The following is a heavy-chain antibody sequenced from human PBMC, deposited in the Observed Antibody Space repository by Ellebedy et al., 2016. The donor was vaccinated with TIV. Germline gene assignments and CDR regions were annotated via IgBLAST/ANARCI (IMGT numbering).Heavy chain of an antibody. J-gene: IGHJ4*02. CDR2: IYSGGDR. Sequence: GESLKISCAASGFTVNNNYMRWFRQAPGKGLEWVSLIYSGGDRYYADSVKGRFTISRDNSNNMVYLQMNSLRVEDTAVYYCARDRHCVGGRCYSVWGQGTLVTVSS. V-gene: IGHV3-53*01. CDR3: ARDRHCVGGRCYSV. CDR1: GFTVNNNY. D-gene: IGHD2-15*01.